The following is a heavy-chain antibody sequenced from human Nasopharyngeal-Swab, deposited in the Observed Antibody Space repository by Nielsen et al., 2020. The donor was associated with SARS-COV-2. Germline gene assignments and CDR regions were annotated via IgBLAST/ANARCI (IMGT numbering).Heavy chain of an antibody. J-gene: IGHJ3*02. Sequence: SGTWSLTCTVSGCSISSYYWSWFRQLPGKGLEWIGYFYYSGSTNYNPSLKSRVSISVDTSKNQFSLKLSSVTAADTDVYYCASYYDSEADAFDIWGQGTMVTVSS. CDR1: GCSISSYY. V-gene: IGHV4-59*13. D-gene: IGHD3-22*01. CDR3: ASYYDSEADAFDI. CDR2: FYYSGST.